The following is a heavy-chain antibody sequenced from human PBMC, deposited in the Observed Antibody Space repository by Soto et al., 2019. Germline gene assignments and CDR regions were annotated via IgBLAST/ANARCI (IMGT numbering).Heavy chain of an antibody. V-gene: IGHV4-39*01. J-gene: IGHJ5*02. CDR1: GGSISSSSYY. Sequence: SETLSLTCTVAGGSISSSSYYWGWIRQPPGKGLEWIGSIFYSGTTYYNPSLKSRVTISVDTSKNQFSLKLSSVTAADTAVYYCATRYCSGCSCSSIEYIHPWGQGTLLPVSS. CDR3: ATRYCSGCSCSSIEYIHP. CDR2: IFYSGTT. D-gene: IGHD2-15*01.